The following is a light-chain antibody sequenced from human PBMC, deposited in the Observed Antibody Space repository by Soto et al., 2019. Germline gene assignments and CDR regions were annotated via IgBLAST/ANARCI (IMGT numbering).Light chain of an antibody. V-gene: IGKV3-15*01. CDR2: GAS. J-gene: IGKJ4*01. Sequence: EIVMTQSPATLSVSPGERATLSCRASQSVSSNLAWYQQKPGQAPRLLIYGASTRATGIPARFSGSGSGTEFTLTISSLQSEDIATYYCQQHDNLPLTFGGGTKVEIK. CDR3: QQHDNLPLT. CDR1: QSVSSN.